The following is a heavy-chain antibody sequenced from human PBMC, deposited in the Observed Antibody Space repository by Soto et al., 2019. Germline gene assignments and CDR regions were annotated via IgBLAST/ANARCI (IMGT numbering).Heavy chain of an antibody. CDR1: GYTFTRYG. V-gene: IGHV1-18*01. D-gene: IGHD2-8*01. Sequence: ASVKVSWKASGYTFTRYGISWVRQAPGQGLEWMGWISGYNGDTKYAQKFQGRVTMTVDTSTTTAYMELRSLTSDDRAVYYCAKNGQPPYYYYGMDVWGQGTTVTV. CDR3: AKNGQPPYYYYGMDV. CDR2: ISGYNGDT. J-gene: IGHJ6*02.